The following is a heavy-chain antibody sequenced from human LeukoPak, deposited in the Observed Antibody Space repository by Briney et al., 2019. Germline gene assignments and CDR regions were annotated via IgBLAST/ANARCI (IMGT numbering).Heavy chain of an antibody. J-gene: IGHJ3*02. CDR3: VRWGMLPFVAFDM. CDR2: IRYDSSNK. Sequence: GGSLSLSCAAAGFTFSDYGMHWLRQAPGKGLEWVAFIRYDSSNKYYADSVKGRFTTSRDNSKNTVYLQMNSRRAEDRAVYYCVRWGMLPFVAFDMWGQGTMVTVYS. D-gene: IGHD2-8*01. V-gene: IGHV3-30*02. CDR1: GFTFSDYG.